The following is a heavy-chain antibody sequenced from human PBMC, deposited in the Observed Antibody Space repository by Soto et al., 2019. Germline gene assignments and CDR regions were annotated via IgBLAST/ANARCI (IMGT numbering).Heavy chain of an antibody. Sequence: PGGSLRLSCAASGFTVSSNCMNWVRQAPGKGLEWVSSISSSSSYIYYADSVKGRFTISRDNAKNSLYLQMNSLRAEDTAVYYCARDRTTVTTYYYYYGMDVWGQGTTVTVSS. CDR1: GFTVSSNC. D-gene: IGHD4-17*01. CDR2: ISSSSSYI. CDR3: ARDRTTVTTYYYYYGMDV. V-gene: IGHV3-21*01. J-gene: IGHJ6*02.